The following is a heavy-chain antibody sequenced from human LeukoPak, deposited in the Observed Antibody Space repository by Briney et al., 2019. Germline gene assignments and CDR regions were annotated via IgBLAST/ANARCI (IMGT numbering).Heavy chain of an antibody. V-gene: IGHV4-39*01. J-gene: IGHJ6*03. CDR2: IHYSGST. CDR1: GGSISSSSYY. D-gene: IGHD3-10*01. Sequence: PSETLTLTCTVSGGSISSSSYYWGWIRQPPGKGLEWIGSIHYSGSTNYNPSLKSRVTISVDTSKNQFSLKLSSVTAADTAVYYCASQHGSGSYYIYYYYYMDVWGKGTTVTISS. CDR3: ASQHGSGSYYIYYYYYMDV.